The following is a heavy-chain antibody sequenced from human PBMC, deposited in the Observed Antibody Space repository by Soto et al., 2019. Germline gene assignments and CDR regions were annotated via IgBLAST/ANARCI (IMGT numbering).Heavy chain of an antibody. J-gene: IGHJ2*01. CDR3: AKGRQPFNL. CDR1: QFTFSYYA. CDR2: ISGAGGST. Sequence: EVQLLESGGGLVQPGGSLRLSCAASQFTFSYYAMGWVRQAPGKGLEWVSLISGAGGSTNYADSVKGRFAISRDNSENTLSLQMNNLSAEDTAVYYCAKGRQPFNLWGRGTLVIVSS. V-gene: IGHV3-23*01.